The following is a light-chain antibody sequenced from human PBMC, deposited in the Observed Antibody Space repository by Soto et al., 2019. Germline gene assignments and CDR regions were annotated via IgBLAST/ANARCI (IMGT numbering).Light chain of an antibody. Sequence: DIXMTQSPSSLSASVGDRVTITCRASQSISTFLNWYQQKPGKAPKLLIYAASSLQSGVPLRFSGSGSGPDFTLTISSLQPEDFATYYCQQSYSIPLTFGGGTKVEIK. V-gene: IGKV1-39*01. CDR3: QQSYSIPLT. CDR1: QSISTF. J-gene: IGKJ4*01. CDR2: AAS.